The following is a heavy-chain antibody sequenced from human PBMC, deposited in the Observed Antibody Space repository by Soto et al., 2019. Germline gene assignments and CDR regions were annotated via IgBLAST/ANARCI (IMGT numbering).Heavy chain of an antibody. CDR1: GFTFSSYS. Sequence: EVQLVESGGGLVQPGGSLRLSCAASGFTFSSYSMNWVRQAPGKGLEWVSYISSSSSTIYYADSVKGRFTIPRDNAKNSLYLQMNSLRVDDTAVYYCARDSTGWYYMDVWGKGTTVTVSS. D-gene: IGHD2-15*01. CDR3: ARDSTGWYYMDV. J-gene: IGHJ6*03. V-gene: IGHV3-48*01. CDR2: ISSSSSTI.